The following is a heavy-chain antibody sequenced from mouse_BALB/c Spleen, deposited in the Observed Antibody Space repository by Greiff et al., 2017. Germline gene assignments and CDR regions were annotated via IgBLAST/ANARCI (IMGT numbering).Heavy chain of an antibody. J-gene: IGHJ3*01. V-gene: IGHV1-9*01. CDR3: ARRAGTY. D-gene: IGHD3-1*01. Sequence: QVQLQQSGAELVRPGSSVKISCKASGYAFSSYWIEWVKQRPGHGLEWIGEILPGSGSTNYNEKFKGKATFTADTSSNTAYMQLSSLTSEDSAVYYCARRAGTYWGQGTLVTVSA. CDR2: ILPGSGST. CDR1: GYAFSSYW.